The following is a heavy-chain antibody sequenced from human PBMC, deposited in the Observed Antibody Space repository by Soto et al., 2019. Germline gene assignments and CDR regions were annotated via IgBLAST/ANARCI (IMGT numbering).Heavy chain of an antibody. Sequence: ECGEAYESSSRRWARQAPGQRLEWMGWINAGNGNTKYSQKFQGRVTSTRDTSASTAYMELSSLRSEDTAVYYCARGLPIVADYWGQGTLVTVSS. V-gene: IGHV1-3*01. CDR3: ARGLPIVADY. CDR2: INAGNGNT. D-gene: IGHD3-22*01. J-gene: IGHJ4*02. CDR1: GEAYESSS.